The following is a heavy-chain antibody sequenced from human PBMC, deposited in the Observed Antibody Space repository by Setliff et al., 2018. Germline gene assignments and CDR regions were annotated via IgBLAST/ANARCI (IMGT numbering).Heavy chain of an antibody. CDR2: IYYSGST. CDR1: GGSISSYY. D-gene: IGHD3-3*01. J-gene: IGHJ4*02. CDR3: ARVSMYYNFWSGYYGERGEYFDY. V-gene: IGHV4-59*01. Sequence: SETLSLTCTVSGGSISSYYWSWIRQPPGKGLEWIGYIYYSGSTNYNPSPKSRVTISVDTSKNQFSLKLSSVTAADTAVYYCARVSMYYNFWSGYYGERGEYFDYWGQGTLVTVSS.